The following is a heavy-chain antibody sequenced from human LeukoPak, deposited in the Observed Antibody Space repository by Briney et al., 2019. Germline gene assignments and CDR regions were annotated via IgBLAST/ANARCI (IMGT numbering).Heavy chain of an antibody. CDR1: GGSISTSSYF. CDR2: VYYSGST. CDR3: ARRFRRGFDFVSGGYHFDY. J-gene: IGHJ4*02. Sequence: IPSETLSLTGIVSGGSISTSSYFWGWIRQPPGKGLEWIGNVYYSGSTYYNPSLKSRVTISVDTSQNQFSLKLTSVTAADTAVYYCARRFRRGFDFVSGGYHFDYWGQGTLVTVSS. V-gene: IGHV4-39*01. D-gene: IGHD3-3*01.